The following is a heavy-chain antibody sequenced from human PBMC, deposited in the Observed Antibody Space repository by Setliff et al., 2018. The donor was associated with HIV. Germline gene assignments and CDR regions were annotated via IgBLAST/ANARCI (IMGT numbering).Heavy chain of an antibody. D-gene: IGHD6-19*01. CDR2: ADPEDGET. J-gene: IGHJ3*02. CDR3: ATGPPLSSGWSQGAFDI. CDR1: GYTFTDYY. Sequence: ASVKVSCKASGYTFTDYYMHWVQQAPGKGLEWMGRADPEDGETIYAEKFQGRVTITADTSTDTAYMELSSLRSEDTAVYYCATGPPLSSGWSQGAFDIWGQGTMVTVSS. V-gene: IGHV1-69-2*01.